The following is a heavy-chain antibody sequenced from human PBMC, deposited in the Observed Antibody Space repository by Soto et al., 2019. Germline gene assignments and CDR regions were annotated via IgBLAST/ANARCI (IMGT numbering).Heavy chain of an antibody. V-gene: IGHV4-39*07. CDR2: INHSGST. J-gene: IGHJ2*01. CDR1: GGSVSSGSYY. D-gene: IGHD2-2*02. CDR3: SRGLGIVVVPAAIAWYFDL. Sequence: PSETLSLTCTVSGGSVSSGSYYWSWIRQPPGKGLEWIGEINHSGSTNYKPSLKSRVTISVDTSKNQFSLKLSSVTAADTAVYYCSRGLGIVVVPAAIAWYFDLWGRGTLVTVSS.